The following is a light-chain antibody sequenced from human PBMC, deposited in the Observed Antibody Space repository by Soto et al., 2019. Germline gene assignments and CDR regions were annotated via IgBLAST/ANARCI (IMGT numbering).Light chain of an antibody. CDR1: QGISSY. CDR2: AAS. V-gene: IGKV1-9*01. CDR3: QHLNTFPLT. J-gene: IGKJ4*01. Sequence: DIQLTQSPSFLSASVGDRATITCRASQGISSYLAWYQQKPGKAPKLLIYAASTLQSGVPSRFSGSGSGTEFTLTISNLQPEDFADYYCQHLNTFPLTFGGGTKVEIK.